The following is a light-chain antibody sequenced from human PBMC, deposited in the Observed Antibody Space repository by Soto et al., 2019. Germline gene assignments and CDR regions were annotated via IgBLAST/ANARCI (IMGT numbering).Light chain of an antibody. J-gene: IGLJ1*01. Sequence: QSALTQPPSASGSPGQSVTISCTGTSSDVGGYNYVSWYQQHPGKGPKLMVYEVNKRPSGVPDRFSGSKSGNTASLTVSGLQAEDEADYYCTSYAGGNNVFGTGTKLTVL. CDR3: TSYAGGNNV. CDR1: SSDVGGYNY. V-gene: IGLV2-8*01. CDR2: EVN.